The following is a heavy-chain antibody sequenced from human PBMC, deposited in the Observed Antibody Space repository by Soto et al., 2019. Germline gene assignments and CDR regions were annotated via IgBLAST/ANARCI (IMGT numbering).Heavy chain of an antibody. CDR2: INPGSGRT. D-gene: IGHD2-8*02. CDR3: ARHEVGYFDP. J-gene: IGHJ5*02. V-gene: IGHV1-3*01. CDR1: GYTFTRYN. Sequence: ASVKVSCKASGYTFTRYNVHWVRQAPGQRLEWMGWINPGSGRTRYSQNFQGRVTFTRDTSANTAYMELSGLISEDSAMYYCARHEVGYFDPWGQGTLVTVSS.